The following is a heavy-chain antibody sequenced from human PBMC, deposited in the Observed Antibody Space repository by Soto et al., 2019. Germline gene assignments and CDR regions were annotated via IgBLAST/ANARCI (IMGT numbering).Heavy chain of an antibody. CDR2: ISGSGGST. D-gene: IGHD3-22*01. J-gene: IGHJ4*02. Sequence: GSLRLSCAASGFTFSSYAMSWVRQAPGKGLEWVSAISGSGGSTYYADSVKGRFTISRDNSKNTLYLQMNSLRAEDTAVYYCATRRYYDSSGYYYFDYWGQGTLVTVSS. CDR1: GFTFSSYA. V-gene: IGHV3-23*01. CDR3: ATRRYYDSSGYYYFDY.